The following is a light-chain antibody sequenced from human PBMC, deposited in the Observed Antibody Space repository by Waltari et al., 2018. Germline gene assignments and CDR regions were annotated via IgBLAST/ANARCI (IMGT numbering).Light chain of an antibody. J-gene: IGLJ3*02. Sequence: QSALTQPASVSGSPGQSITISCYGTSSDVGFYNYVSWYQQHPGKAPKLIIYDVSQRPSGVSDRFSGSKSDNTASLTISGLQAEDEADYYCNSYTGSNSWVFGGGTKVTVL. V-gene: IGLV2-14*01. CDR3: NSYTGSNSWV. CDR1: SSDVGFYNY. CDR2: DVS.